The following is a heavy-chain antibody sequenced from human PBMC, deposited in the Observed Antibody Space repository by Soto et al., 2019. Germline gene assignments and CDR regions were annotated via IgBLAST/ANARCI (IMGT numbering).Heavy chain of an antibody. J-gene: IGHJ5*02. V-gene: IGHV3-23*01. CDR3: AKDNYGSGSYPWFDP. Sequence: EVQLLESGGGLVQPGGSLRLSCTASGFTFSLYAMTWVRQAPGKGLEWVSAISGSGGNTYYADSVKGRFTVSRDNSKHTLYLQMNSLRAEDTALYYCAKDNYGSGSYPWFDPWGQGTLVTVSS. CDR2: ISGSGGNT. CDR1: GFTFSLYA. D-gene: IGHD3-10*01.